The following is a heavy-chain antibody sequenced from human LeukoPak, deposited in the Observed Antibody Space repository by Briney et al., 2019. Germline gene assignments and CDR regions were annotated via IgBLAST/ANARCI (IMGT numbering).Heavy chain of an antibody. V-gene: IGHV3-21*01. CDR2: ISSSSSYI. J-gene: IGHJ3*02. D-gene: IGHD4-17*01. Sequence: GGSLRLSCAASGFTFSSYSMNWVRQAPGKGLEWVSSISSSSSYIYYADSVKGRFTFSRDNAKNSLYLQMNSLRAEDTAVYYCARDRVTTGDAFDIWGQGTMVTVSS. CDR3: ARDRVTTGDAFDI. CDR1: GFTFSSYS.